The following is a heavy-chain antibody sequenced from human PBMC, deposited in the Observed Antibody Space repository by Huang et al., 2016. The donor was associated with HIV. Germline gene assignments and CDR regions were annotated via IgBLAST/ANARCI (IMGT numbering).Heavy chain of an antibody. V-gene: IGHV4-30-4*08. J-gene: IGHJ4*02. D-gene: IGHD4-17*01. CDR3: ARDYGGNTGIDS. CDR1: GGSISSAGYY. Sequence: QVHLQESGPGLVKPSQTLSLTCTVSGGSISSAGYYWTWTRQPPGKGLEYIGHIYYTGSTFYNPSLKSRLTVSVDTSKNQFSLKLSSVTAADTAVYFCARDYGGNTGIDSWGQGTLVTVSP. CDR2: IYYTGST.